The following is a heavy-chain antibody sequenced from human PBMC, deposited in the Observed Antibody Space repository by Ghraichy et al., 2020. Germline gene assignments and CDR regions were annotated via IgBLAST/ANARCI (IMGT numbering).Heavy chain of an antibody. CDR3: AKDTDVDIGMGPLNY. Sequence: GGSLRLTCAVSGITFSSYAISWVRQAPGKGLEWVSSISGSAINTYYADSVKGRFTVSRDNSKNTLYLQMNSLRAEDTAVYYCAKDTDVDIGMGPLNYWGQGTLVTVSS. J-gene: IGHJ4*02. V-gene: IGHV3-23*01. CDR1: GITFSSYA. D-gene: IGHD5-18*01. CDR2: ISGSAINT.